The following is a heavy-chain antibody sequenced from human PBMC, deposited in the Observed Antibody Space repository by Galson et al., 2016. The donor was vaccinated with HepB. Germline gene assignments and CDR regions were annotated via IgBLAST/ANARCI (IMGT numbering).Heavy chain of an antibody. D-gene: IGHD6-19*01. CDR2: TYYRSKWYY. CDR1: GDSVSSNGAA. V-gene: IGHV6-1*01. J-gene: IGHJ4*02. CDR3: VRAVTGYYVY. Sequence: CAISGDSVSSNGAAWNWIRQSPSRGLEWLGRTYYRSKWYYDYALSVKSRIPINPDTSKNQFSLQLNSVTPEDTAVYYCVRAVTGYYVYWGQGTLVTVSS.